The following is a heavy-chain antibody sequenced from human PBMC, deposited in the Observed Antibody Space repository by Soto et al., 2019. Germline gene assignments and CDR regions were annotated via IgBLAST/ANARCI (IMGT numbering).Heavy chain of an antibody. CDR1: GFTFSSYG. J-gene: IGHJ3*02. V-gene: IGHV3-33*01. D-gene: IGHD3-22*01. CDR2: IWYDGSNK. CDR3: ASTRITMIVVVHDAFDS. Sequence: GGSLRLSCAASGFTFSSYGMHWVRQAPGKGLEWVAVIWYDGSNKYYADSVKGRFTISRDNSKNTLYLQMNSLRAEDTAVYYCASTRITMIVVVHDAFDSWGQGTMVTVSS.